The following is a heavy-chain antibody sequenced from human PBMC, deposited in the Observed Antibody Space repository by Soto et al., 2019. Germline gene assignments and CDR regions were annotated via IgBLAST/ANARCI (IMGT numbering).Heavy chain of an antibody. Sequence: PSETLSLTCAVYGGSFSGYYWSWIRQPPGKGLEWIGEINHSGSTNYNPSLKSRVTISVDTSKNQFSLKLSSVTAADTAVYYCAREQRGYYYYGMDVWGQGTTVTVSS. CDR2: INHSGST. CDR3: AREQRGYYYYGMDV. J-gene: IGHJ6*02. D-gene: IGHD3-10*01. V-gene: IGHV4-34*01. CDR1: GGSFSGYY.